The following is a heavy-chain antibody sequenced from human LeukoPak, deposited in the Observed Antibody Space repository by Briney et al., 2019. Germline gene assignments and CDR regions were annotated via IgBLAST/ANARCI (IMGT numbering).Heavy chain of an antibody. CDR1: GGSISSGSYY. Sequence: SETLSLTCTVSGGSISSGSYYWSWIRQPAGKGLEWIGRIYTSGSTNYNPSLKSRVTISVDTSKNQFSLKLSSVTAADTAVYYCARGGGYSYGTHYYYYMDVWGKGTTVTISS. D-gene: IGHD5-18*01. J-gene: IGHJ6*03. CDR2: IYTSGST. CDR3: ARGGGYSYGTHYYYYMDV. V-gene: IGHV4-61*02.